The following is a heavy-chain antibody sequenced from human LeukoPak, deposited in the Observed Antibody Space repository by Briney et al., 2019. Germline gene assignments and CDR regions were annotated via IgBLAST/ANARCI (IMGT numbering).Heavy chain of an antibody. V-gene: IGHV3-23*01. CDR2: ISGSISGSVRST. J-gene: IGHJ4*02. Sequence: GGSLRLSCAASGFSFSAYAMSWVRQAPGNGLEWDSAISGSISGSVRSTYCADSVKPRFTISRDNSKNTLFLQLSSLRAEDTALYYCAKEGIAVASFDYWGQGTLVTVSS. D-gene: IGHD6-19*01. CDR1: GFSFSAYA. CDR3: AKEGIAVASFDY.